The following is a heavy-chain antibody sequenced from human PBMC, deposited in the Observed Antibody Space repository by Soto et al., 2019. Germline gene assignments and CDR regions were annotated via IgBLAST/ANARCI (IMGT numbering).Heavy chain of an antibody. CDR1: GFTFSSYA. Sequence: GGSLRLSCAASGFTFSSYAMSWVRQAPGKGLEWVSAISGSGGSTYYADSVKGRFTISRDNSKNTLYLQMNSLRAEDTAVYYCAKDRYRRDGYSTFDYWGQGTLVTVSS. J-gene: IGHJ4*02. CDR3: AKDRYRRDGYSTFDY. D-gene: IGHD4-4*01. CDR2: ISGSGGST. V-gene: IGHV3-23*01.